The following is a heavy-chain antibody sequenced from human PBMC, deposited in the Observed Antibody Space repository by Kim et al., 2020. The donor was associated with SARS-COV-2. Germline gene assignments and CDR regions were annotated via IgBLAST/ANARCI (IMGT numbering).Heavy chain of an antibody. CDR3: ATLERSGTVDY. J-gene: IGHJ4*02. D-gene: IGHD6-25*01. V-gene: IGHV1-3*01. Sequence: KYSQKFQGRVTITRDTSASTVYMELSRLRSEDTAVYYCATLERSGTVDYWGQGTLVTVSS.